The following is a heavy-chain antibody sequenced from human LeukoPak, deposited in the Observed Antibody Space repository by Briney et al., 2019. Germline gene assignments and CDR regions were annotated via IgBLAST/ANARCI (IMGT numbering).Heavy chain of an antibody. Sequence: PSETLSLTCAVYGGSFSGYYWSWIRQPPGKGLEWIGEINHSGGTNYNPSLKSRVTISVDTSKNQFSLKLSSVTAADTAVYYCARGYPGLWFGELQRWGQGTLVTVSS. CDR2: INHSGGT. J-gene: IGHJ4*02. D-gene: IGHD3-10*01. CDR3: ARGYPGLWFGELQR. V-gene: IGHV4-34*01. CDR1: GGSFSGYY.